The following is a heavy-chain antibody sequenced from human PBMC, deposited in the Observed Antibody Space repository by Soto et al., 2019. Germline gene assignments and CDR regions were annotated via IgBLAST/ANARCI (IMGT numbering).Heavy chain of an antibody. CDR3: ARDRASYSYASSGNDVFDL. CDR1: GFTFSRYA. J-gene: IGHJ3*01. Sequence: EQQLVESGGGLVKPGGSLRLSCLGSGFTFSRYAMNWVRQAPGKGLEWVSYISSGGTYIFYADSLQGRFTISRDNAKNSLYLQMNSLRAEDTAVYYCARDRASYSYASSGNDVFDLWGQATVVTVSS. CDR2: ISSGGTYI. D-gene: IGHD3-22*01. V-gene: IGHV3-21*05.